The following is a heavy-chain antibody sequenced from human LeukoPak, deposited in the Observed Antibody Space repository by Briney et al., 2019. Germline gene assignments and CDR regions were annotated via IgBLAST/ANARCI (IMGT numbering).Heavy chain of an antibody. J-gene: IGHJ5*02. CDR1: GLTISRSS. Sequence: GGPLRLSCEPSGLTISRSSMPGVRQAPGKGLGWGAVISYDGGNKYYADSVKGRFTISRDNSKNTLYLQMNSLRAEDTAVYYCARDHSRDIIVVVAAGWFDPWGQGTLVTVSS. CDR2: ISYDGGNK. V-gene: IGHV3-30*04. CDR3: ARDHSRDIIVVVAAGWFDP. D-gene: IGHD2-15*01.